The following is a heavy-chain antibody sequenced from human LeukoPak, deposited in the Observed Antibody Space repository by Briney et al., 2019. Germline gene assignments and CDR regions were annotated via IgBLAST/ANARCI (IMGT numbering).Heavy chain of an antibody. D-gene: IGHD5-18*01. V-gene: IGHV3-48*03. CDR3: AGVVDTAMVDGELEGC. CDR2: ISSGGSTI. Sequence: QTGGSLRLSCAASGFTFSSYEMNWVRQAPGKGLEWVSYISSGGSTIYYADSVKGRFTISRDNAKNSLYLQMNSLRAEDTAVYYCAGVVDTAMVDGELEGCWGQGTLVTVSS. CDR1: GFTFSSYE. J-gene: IGHJ4*02.